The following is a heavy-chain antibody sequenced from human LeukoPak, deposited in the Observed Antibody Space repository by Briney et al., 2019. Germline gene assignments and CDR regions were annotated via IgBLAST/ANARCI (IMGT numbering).Heavy chain of an antibody. D-gene: IGHD5-24*01. J-gene: IGHJ6*03. CDR1: GYSISSGYY. CDR2: IYHSGST. Sequence: SETLSLTCAVSGYSISSGYYWGWIRQPPGKGLEWIGSIYHSGSTYYNPSLKSRVTISVDTSKNQFSLKLSSVTAADTAVYYCARGEDGYNSFYYSYYMDVWGKGTTVTVSS. CDR3: ARGEDGYNSFYYSYYMDV. V-gene: IGHV4-38-2*01.